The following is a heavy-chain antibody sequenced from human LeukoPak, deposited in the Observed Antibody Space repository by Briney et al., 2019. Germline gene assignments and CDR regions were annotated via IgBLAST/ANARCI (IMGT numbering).Heavy chain of an antibody. J-gene: IGHJ6*02. V-gene: IGHV4-59*01. CDR2: IYYSGST. Sequence: SETLSLTCTVSGGSISSYYWSWIRQPPGKGLEWIGYIYYSGSTNYNPSLKSRVTISVDTSKNQFSLKLSSVTAADTAVYYCARGYGSGGYYPYYYYGMDVWGQGTTVTVSS. CDR3: ARGYGSGGYYPYYYYGMDV. CDR1: GGSISSYY. D-gene: IGHD3-10*01.